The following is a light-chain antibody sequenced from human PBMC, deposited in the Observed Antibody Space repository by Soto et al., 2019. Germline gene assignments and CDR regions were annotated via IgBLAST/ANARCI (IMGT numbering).Light chain of an antibody. CDR1: QGIGDR. CDR3: LHTYSFPRT. V-gene: IGKV1-12*01. Sequence: DIQMTQSPSSVSASFGDRVTLTCRASQGIGDRLAWYQQKPGKVHQLLIYFASTLGSGFPSRFSGSGSGTEFILTINTLQADNFATYYCLHTYSFPRTFGQVTKVDIK. J-gene: IGKJ1*01. CDR2: FAS.